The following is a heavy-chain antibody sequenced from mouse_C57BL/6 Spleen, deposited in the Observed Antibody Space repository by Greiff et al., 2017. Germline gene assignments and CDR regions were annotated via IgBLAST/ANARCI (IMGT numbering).Heavy chain of an antibody. V-gene: IGHV5-16*01. CDR3: AGGGYYDEGFDY. CDR1: GFTFSDYY. D-gene: IGHD2-4*01. CDR2: INYDGSST. J-gene: IGHJ2*01. Sequence: EVMLVESEGGLVQPGSSMKLSCTASGFTFSDYYMAWVRQVPEKGLEWVANINYDGSSTYYLDSLKSRFIISRDNAKNILYLQTSSLKSEDSTTYYCAGGGYYDEGFDYWGQGTTLTVSS.